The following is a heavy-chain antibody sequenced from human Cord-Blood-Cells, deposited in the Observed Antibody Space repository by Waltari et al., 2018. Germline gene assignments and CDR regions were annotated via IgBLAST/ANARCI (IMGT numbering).Heavy chain of an antibody. CDR1: GYTLTALA. Sequence: QVQLVQSGAEVKKPGASVKVSCKVSGYTLTALAMHWLRQAPGKGLEWMGGFDPEDGETIYAQKFQGRVTMTEDTSTDTAYMELSSLRSEDTAVYYCATGEPRSGYADYWGQGTLVTVSS. CDR3: ATGEPRSGYADY. J-gene: IGHJ4*02. V-gene: IGHV1-24*01. CDR2: FDPEDGET. D-gene: IGHD5-12*01.